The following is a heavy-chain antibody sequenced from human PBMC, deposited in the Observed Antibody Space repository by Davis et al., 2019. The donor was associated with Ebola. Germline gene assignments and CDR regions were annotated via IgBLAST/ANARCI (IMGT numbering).Heavy chain of an antibody. Sequence: PGGSLRLSCAASGFTFSAYGMSWVRPAPGKGLEWVSRIHYTDGSTFYANSVKGRFTISRDNSQNTLYLQMNSLRADDTAVYYCAKGEGGNWNFRWGQGTLVTVSS. CDR2: IHYTDGST. CDR1: GFTFSAYG. CDR3: AKGEGGNWNFR. J-gene: IGHJ4*02. V-gene: IGHV3-23*01. D-gene: IGHD1-7*01.